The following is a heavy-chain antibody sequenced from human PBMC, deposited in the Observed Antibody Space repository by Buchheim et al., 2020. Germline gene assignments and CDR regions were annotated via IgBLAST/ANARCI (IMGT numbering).Heavy chain of an antibody. D-gene: IGHD3-22*01. CDR2: IYYSGST. CDR3: ARGSGLNYYDTSGYYSWFDP. Sequence: QVQLQESGPGLVQPSQTLSLTCTVSGVSISTGDYYWSWIRQPPGKGLEWIGYIYYSGSTYYNPSPKSRVTISVDTSKNQFSLKLSSVTAADTAVYYCARGSGLNYYDTSGYYSWFDPGGQGTL. CDR1: GVSISTGDYY. J-gene: IGHJ5*02. V-gene: IGHV4-30-4*01.